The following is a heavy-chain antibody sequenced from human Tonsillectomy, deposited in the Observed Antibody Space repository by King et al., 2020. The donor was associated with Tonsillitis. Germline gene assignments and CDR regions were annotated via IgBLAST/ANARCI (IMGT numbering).Heavy chain of an antibody. CDR1: GYSFTDYF. J-gene: IGHJ5*01. D-gene: IGHD3/OR15-3a*01. V-gene: IGHV1-46*03. CDR2: INPSGGGT. CDR3: GRGPSALRAVFGPNTWFYS. Sequence: QLVQSGAEVKEPGASVKVSCQASGYSFTDYFIHWVRQAPGQGLEWMGTINPSGGGTSSAQKFQGRVTMPRDTSISTVYMELNSLRTEDTAVYYCGRGPSALRAVFGPNTWFYSWVQGTLVIVSS.